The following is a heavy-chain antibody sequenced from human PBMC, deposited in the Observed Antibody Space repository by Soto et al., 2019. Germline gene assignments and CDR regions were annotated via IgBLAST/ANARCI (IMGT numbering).Heavy chain of an antibody. J-gene: IGHJ4*02. CDR1: GGSFSGYY. D-gene: IGHD3-16*02. CDR2: INHSGST. CDR3: ARGPGSYQDY. V-gene: IGHV4-34*01. Sequence: QVQLQQWGAGLLKPSETLSLTCAVYGGSFSGYYWSWIRQPPGKGLEWIGEINHSGSTNYNPSLKSRVTISVDTSKYQFSLKLSSVTAADTAVYYCARGPGSYQDYWCQGTLVTVSS.